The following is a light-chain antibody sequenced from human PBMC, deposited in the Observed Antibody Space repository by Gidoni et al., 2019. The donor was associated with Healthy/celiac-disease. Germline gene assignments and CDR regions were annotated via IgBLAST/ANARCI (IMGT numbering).Light chain of an antibody. CDR2: DAS. CDR3: QQRSNWPPIT. V-gene: IGKV3-11*01. Sequence: EIVLTQSPATLSLSPGERATLSCRASQSVSSHLAWYQQKPGQAPRLLIYDASNRATGIPARFSGSGSGTDFTLTISSLEPEDFAVYYCQQRSNWPPITFGQXTRLEIK. CDR1: QSVSSH. J-gene: IGKJ5*01.